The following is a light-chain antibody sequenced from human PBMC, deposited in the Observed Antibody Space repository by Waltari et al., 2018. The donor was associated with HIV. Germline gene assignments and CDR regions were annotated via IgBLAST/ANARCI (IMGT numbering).Light chain of an antibody. CDR2: KAS. J-gene: IGKJ2*01. CDR1: QSISTW. CDR3: QQYKSYDT. Sequence: DTQMTQSPSTLSASVGDRVTITCRANQSISTWLAWYQQKPGKAPKLLIYKASRLESGVPSRFSGTGSGTEFTLTISSLQPDDFATYDGQQYKSYDTFGQGTKLEIK. V-gene: IGKV1-5*03.